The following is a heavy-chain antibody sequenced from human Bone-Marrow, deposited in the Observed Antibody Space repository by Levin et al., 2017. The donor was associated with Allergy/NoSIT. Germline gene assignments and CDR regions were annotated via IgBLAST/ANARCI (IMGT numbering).Heavy chain of an antibody. CDR3: ARGGKGYDDAFDI. J-gene: IGHJ3*02. Sequence: LSLTCAASGFNFSDYYINWIRQTPGKGLEWVSYISTSTYTNYGDSVKGRFTIPKDNVKNSLHLQMDSLRAEDTAVYFCARGGKGYDDAFDIWGQGTLVTVSS. D-gene: IGHD2-2*01. V-gene: IGHV3-11*06. CDR2: ISTSTYT. CDR1: GFNFSDYY.